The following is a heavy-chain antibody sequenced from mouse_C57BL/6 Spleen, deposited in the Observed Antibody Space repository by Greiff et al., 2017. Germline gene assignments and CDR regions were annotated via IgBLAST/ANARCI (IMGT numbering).Heavy chain of an antibody. CDR1: GYTFTSYW. J-gene: IGHJ2*01. Sequence: VQLQQPGAELVKPGASVKVSCKASGYTFTSYWMHWVKQRPGQGLEWIGRINPSDSDTNSNQQFKGKATLTVDKSASTAYRQLSILTSEDSAVYYGAIDGYYYWGQGTTLTVSS. V-gene: IGHV1-74*01. CDR3: AIDGYYY. CDR2: INPSDSDT. D-gene: IGHD2-3*01.